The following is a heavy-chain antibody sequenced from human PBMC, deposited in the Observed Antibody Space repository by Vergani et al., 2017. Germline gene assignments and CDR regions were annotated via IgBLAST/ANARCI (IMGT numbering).Heavy chain of an antibody. CDR3: ATAAGRLLNHLRLYGMDV. CDR2: VDPEDGET. D-gene: IGHD6-13*01. J-gene: IGHJ6*02. Sequence: DVQLVQSGAEVKKPGTTVKISCKVSGYTLTDYWMHWVQQAPGKGLEWMGAVDPEDGETIYAEKFQGRVTITADTSTDTAYMELSSLRSEDTAVYYCATAAGRLLNHLRLYGMDVWGQGTTVTVSS. V-gene: IGHV1-69-2*01. CDR1: GYTLTDYW.